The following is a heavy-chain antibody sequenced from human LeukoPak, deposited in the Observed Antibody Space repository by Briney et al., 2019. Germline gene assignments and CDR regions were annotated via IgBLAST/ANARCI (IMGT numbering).Heavy chain of an antibody. CDR3: ARSLEGAFDI. CDR2: IYHSGST. J-gene: IGHJ3*02. D-gene: IGHD1-1*01. Sequence: PSETLSLTCAVSGGSISSSNWWSWVRQPPGKGLEWIGEIYHSGSTNYSPSLKSRVTISMDKSKNQFSLKLSSVTAADTAVYYCARSLEGAFDIWGQGTWSPSLQ. CDR1: GGSISSSNW. V-gene: IGHV4-4*02.